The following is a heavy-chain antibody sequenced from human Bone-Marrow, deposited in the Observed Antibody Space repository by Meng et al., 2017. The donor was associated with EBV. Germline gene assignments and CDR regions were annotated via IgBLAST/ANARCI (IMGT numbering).Heavy chain of an antibody. D-gene: IGHD6-19*01. CDR1: GYTFTSYY. CDR3: ARVSIAVAGIGP. CDR2: INPSGGST. Sequence: QVRRWQSGAEMKKPGASVKVSCNASGYTFTSYYMHWVRQAPGQGLEWMGIINPSGGSTSYAQKFQGRVTMTRDTSTSTVYMELSSLRSEDTAVYYCARVSIAVAGIGPWGQGTLVTVSS. V-gene: IGHV1-46*01. J-gene: IGHJ5*02.